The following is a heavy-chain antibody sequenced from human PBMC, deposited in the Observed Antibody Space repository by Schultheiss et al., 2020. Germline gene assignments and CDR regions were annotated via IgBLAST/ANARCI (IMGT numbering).Heavy chain of an antibody. CDR1: GGSFSGYY. CDR2: IYHSGSS. J-gene: IGHJ5*02. CDR3: ARTSGIEKWFDP. Sequence: SETLSLTCAVYGGSFSGYYWGWIRQPPGKGLEWIGNIYHSGSSYLNPSLNSRVTILVDTSKNEFSLKLRSVTAADTALYYCARTSGIEKWFDPWGQGTLVTVSS. V-gene: IGHV4-34*01.